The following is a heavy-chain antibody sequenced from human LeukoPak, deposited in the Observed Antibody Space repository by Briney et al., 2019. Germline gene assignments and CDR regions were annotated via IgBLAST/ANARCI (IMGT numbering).Heavy chain of an antibody. CDR2: IKQDGSEK. V-gene: IGHV3-7*01. D-gene: IGHD3-9*01. CDR3: ARDHRVVATYYDILTGHYHDN. J-gene: IGHJ4*02. Sequence: GGSLRLSCAASGFTFSSYWMSWVRQAPGKGLEWVANIKQDGSEKYYVDSVKGRFTISRDNAKNSLYLQMNSLRAEDTAVYYCARDHRVVATYYDILTGHYHDNWGQGTLVTVSS. CDR1: GFTFSSYW.